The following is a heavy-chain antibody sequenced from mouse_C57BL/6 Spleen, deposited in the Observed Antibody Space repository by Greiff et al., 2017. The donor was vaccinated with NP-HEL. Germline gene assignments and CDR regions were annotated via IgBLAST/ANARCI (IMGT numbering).Heavy chain of an antibody. D-gene: IGHD1-2*01. CDR2: ISGGGGNT. V-gene: IGHV5-9*01. J-gene: IGHJ2*01. Sequence: EVMLVESGGGLVKPGGSLKLSCAASGFTFSSYTMSWVRQTPEKRLEWVATISGGGGNTYYPDSVKGRFTISRDNAKNTLYLQMSSLRSEDTALYYCARWTTAYFDYWGQGTTLTVSS. CDR3: ARWTTAYFDY. CDR1: GFTFSSYT.